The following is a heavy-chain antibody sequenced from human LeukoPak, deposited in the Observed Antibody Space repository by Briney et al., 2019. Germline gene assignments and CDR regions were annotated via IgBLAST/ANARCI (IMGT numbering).Heavy chain of an antibody. D-gene: IGHD5-12*01. J-gene: IGHJ4*02. V-gene: IGHV3-23*01. CDR3: ARGAGYRTYDY. CDR1: GFTFSTYV. Sequence: PGGSLRLSCAASGFTFSTYVMSWVRQAPGKGLEWVSDISDGGGSTSYADSVKGRLTISRDNSKNTLSLQMNSLRVEDTAVYYCARGAGYRTYDYWGQGTLVTVSS. CDR2: ISDGGGST.